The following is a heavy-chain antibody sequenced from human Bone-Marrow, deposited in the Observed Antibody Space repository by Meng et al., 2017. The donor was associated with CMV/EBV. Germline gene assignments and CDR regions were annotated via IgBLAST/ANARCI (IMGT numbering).Heavy chain of an antibody. J-gene: IGHJ4*02. CDR3: VRDSGDYYDDY. CDR2: IRNKRDKVTT. Sequence: GESLKISCAASGFTFSDHYMDWVRQAPGKGLEWVGRIRNKRDKVTTEYAASVKGRFSISRDDSNQSVHLQMNSLKTEDTAVYYCVRDSGDYYDDYWAQGTLVTVSS. CDR1: GFTFSDHY. V-gene: IGHV3-72*01. D-gene: IGHD1-26*01.